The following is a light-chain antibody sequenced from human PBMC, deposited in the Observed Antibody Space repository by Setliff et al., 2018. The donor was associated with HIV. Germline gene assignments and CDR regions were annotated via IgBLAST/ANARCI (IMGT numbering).Light chain of an antibody. CDR1: RSDIGTYNY. J-gene: IGLJ1*01. CDR2: DVS. V-gene: IGLV2-14*01. Sequence: QSVLTQPASVSGSPGQSITISCTGSRSDIGTYNYVSWYQQHPGKAPKLMIYDVSNRPSGASDRFSGSKSGNTASLTISGVQAEDEADYYCSSYTTSSTRVLGIGTKVTVL. CDR3: SSYTTSSTRV.